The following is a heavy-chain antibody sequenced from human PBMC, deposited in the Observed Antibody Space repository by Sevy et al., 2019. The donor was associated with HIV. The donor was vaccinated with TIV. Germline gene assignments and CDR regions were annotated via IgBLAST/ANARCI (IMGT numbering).Heavy chain of an antibody. Sequence: ASVKVSCKASGYTFTSQYMHWVRQAPGQGLEWMGIINPSGGSTSYAQKFQGRVTTTRDTSTSTVYMELSSLRSEDTAVYYCARDSDNYDILTGYYPFDYWGQGTLVTVYS. D-gene: IGHD3-9*01. CDR1: GYTFTSQY. V-gene: IGHV1-46*01. CDR3: ARDSDNYDILTGYYPFDY. CDR2: INPSGGST. J-gene: IGHJ4*02.